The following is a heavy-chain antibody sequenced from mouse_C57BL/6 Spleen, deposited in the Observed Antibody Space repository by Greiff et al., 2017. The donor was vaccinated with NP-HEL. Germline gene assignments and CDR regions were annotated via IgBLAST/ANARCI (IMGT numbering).Heavy chain of an antibody. CDR2: IDPSDSYT. J-gene: IGHJ1*03. Sequence: QVQLQQPGAELVMPGASVKLSCKASGYTFTSYWMHWVKQRPGQGLEWIGEIDPSDSYTNYNQKFKGKSTLTVDKSSSTAYMQLSSLTSEDSAVYYCARRVTTVVRYWYFDVWGTGTTVTVSS. D-gene: IGHD1-1*01. CDR1: GYTFTSYW. CDR3: ARRVTTVVRYWYFDV. V-gene: IGHV1-69*01.